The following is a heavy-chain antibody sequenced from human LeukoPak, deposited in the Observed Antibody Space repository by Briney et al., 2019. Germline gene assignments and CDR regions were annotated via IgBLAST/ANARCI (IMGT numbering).Heavy chain of an antibody. CDR2: INPNSGGT. CDR1: GYTLTGYY. CDR3: ARPERRRGYYFDY. V-gene: IGHV1-2*02. Sequence: ASVKVSCRASGYTLTGYYMHWVRQAPGQGLEWMGWINPNSGGTNYAQKFQGRVTMTRDTSISTAYMELSRLRSDDTAVYYCARPERRRGYYFDYWGQGTLVTVSS. J-gene: IGHJ4*02.